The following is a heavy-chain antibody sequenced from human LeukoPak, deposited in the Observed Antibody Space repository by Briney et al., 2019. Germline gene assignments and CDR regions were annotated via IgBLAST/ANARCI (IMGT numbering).Heavy chain of an antibody. J-gene: IGHJ4*02. CDR2: IYYSGST. D-gene: IGHD6-19*01. Sequence: SETLSLTCTVSGGSISTYFWTWIRQPAGKGLEWIEYIYYSGSTNYNPSLKSRVTISVDTSKNQFSLKLSSVTAADTAIYYCARDGRAGSLFAYWGQGTLVTVSS. V-gene: IGHV4-59*01. CDR3: ARDGRAGSLFAY. CDR1: GGSISTYF.